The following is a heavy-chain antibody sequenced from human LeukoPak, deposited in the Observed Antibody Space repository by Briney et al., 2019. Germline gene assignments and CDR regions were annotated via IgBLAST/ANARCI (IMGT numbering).Heavy chain of an antibody. V-gene: IGHV1-3*01. D-gene: IGHD5-18*01. CDR2: INAGNGNT. CDR1: GYTFASYA. CDR3: ASNLRDTAMVTPNFDY. J-gene: IGHJ4*02. Sequence: GASVKVSCKASGYTFASYAMHWVRQAPGQRHEWMGWINAGNGNTKYSQEFQGRVTITRDTSASTAYMELRSLRSDDTAVYYCASNLRDTAMVTPNFDYWGQGTLVTVSS.